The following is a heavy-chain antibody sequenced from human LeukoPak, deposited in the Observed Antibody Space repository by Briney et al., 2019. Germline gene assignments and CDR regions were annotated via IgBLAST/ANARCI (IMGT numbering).Heavy chain of an antibody. Sequence: SETLSLTCTVSGGSISNYYWSWIRQPPGKGLEWIGYIYKSGNTNYNPSLKSRVTISVDTSKNEFSLNLSSVIAADTAVYYCARGSRTSVDYWGQGTLVTASS. CDR2: IYKSGNT. V-gene: IGHV4-59*01. D-gene: IGHD2-2*01. CDR1: GGSISNYY. CDR3: ARGSRTSVDY. J-gene: IGHJ4*02.